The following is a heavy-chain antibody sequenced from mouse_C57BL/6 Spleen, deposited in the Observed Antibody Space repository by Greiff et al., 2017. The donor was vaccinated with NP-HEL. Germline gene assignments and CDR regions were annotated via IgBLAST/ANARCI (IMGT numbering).Heavy chain of an antibody. D-gene: IGHD1-1*01. CDR3: TRGAATVVARYWYFDV. J-gene: IGHJ1*03. CDR1: GYTFTSYW. V-gene: IGHV1-5*01. Sequence: VQLQQSGTVLARPGASVKMSCKTSGYTFTSYWMHWVKQRPGQGLEWIGAIYPGNSDTSYNQKFKGKAKLTAVTSASTAYMELSSLTNEDSAVYYCTRGAATVVARYWYFDVWGTGTTVTVSS. CDR2: IYPGNSDT.